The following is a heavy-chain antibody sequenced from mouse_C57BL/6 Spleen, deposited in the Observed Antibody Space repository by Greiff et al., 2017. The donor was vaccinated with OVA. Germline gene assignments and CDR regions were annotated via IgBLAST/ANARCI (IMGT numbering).Heavy chain of an antibody. J-gene: IGHJ3*01. Sequence: EVQLQQSGPELVKPGASVKISCKASGYTFTDYYMNWVKQSHGQSLEWIGDINPNNGGTSYNQKFKGKATLTVDKSSSTAYMELRSLTSEDSAVYYCARSRDCDGGFAYWGQGTLVTVSA. CDR3: ARSRDCDGGFAY. V-gene: IGHV1-26*01. CDR1: GYTFTDYY. CDR2: INPNNGGT.